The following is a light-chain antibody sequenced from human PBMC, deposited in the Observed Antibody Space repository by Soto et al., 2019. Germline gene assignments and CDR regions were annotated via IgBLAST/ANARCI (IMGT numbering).Light chain of an antibody. V-gene: IGKV3-15*01. CDR1: QSVSNT. J-gene: IGKJ1*01. CDR2: GAS. CDR3: QQYKDWPTT. Sequence: EIVMTQSPATLSVSPGERATLSCRASQSVSNTVAWYQQKPGQAPRLLIYGASTRAFAIPARFSGSASGTEFTLTISSPQSEDFAVYYCQQYKDWPTTFGQGTKVEIK.